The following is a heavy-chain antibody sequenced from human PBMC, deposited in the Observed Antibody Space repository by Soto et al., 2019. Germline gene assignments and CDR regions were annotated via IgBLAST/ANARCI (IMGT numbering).Heavy chain of an antibody. Sequence: GSLRLSCAASGFTFSSYAMSWVRQAPGKGLEWVSAISGSGGSTYYADSVKGRFTISRDNSKNTLYLQMNSLRAEDTAVYYCAKDGYCSGGSCRFWAFDIWGQGTMVTVSS. D-gene: IGHD2-15*01. CDR3: AKDGYCSGGSCRFWAFDI. V-gene: IGHV3-23*01. J-gene: IGHJ3*02. CDR2: ISGSGGST. CDR1: GFTFSSYA.